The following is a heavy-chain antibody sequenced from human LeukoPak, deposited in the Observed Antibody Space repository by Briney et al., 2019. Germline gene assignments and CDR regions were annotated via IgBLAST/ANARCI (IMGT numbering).Heavy chain of an antibody. CDR2: IRDKANSYAT. Sequence: GGSLRLSCAASGFTFSGSAIHWVRQASGKGLEWVGRIRDKANSYATAYIASVKGRFTISRDDSKNTAYLQMSSLKTEDTAVYYCTRWDCTTTGCYPFDYWGQGTLVTVSS. V-gene: IGHV3-73*01. J-gene: IGHJ4*02. D-gene: IGHD2-2*01. CDR1: GFTFSGSA. CDR3: TRWDCTTTGCYPFDY.